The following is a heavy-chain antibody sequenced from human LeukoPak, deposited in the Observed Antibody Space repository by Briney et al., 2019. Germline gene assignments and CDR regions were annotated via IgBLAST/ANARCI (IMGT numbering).Heavy chain of an antibody. Sequence: SETLSLTCTVSGGSISSSSYYWGWIRQPPGKGLEWIGSIYYSGSTYYNPSLKSRVTISVDTSKNQFSLKLSSVTAADTAVYYCARDLVTWFDPWGQGTLVTVSS. CDR3: ARDLVTWFDP. J-gene: IGHJ5*02. CDR2: IYYSGST. CDR1: GGSISSSSYY. V-gene: IGHV4-39*07.